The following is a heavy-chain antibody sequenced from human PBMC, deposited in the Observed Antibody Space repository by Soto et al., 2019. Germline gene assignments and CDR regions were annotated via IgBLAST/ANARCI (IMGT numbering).Heavy chain of an antibody. CDR1: GFTFSSYG. V-gene: IGHV3-30*18. D-gene: IGHD1-26*01. CDR3: AKDWYSGSYWGLFDY. CDR2: ISYDGSNK. J-gene: IGHJ4*02. Sequence: GGSLRLSCAASGFTFSSYGMHWVRQAPGKGLEWVAVISYDGSNKYYADSVKGRFTISRDNSKNTLYLQMNSLRAEDTAVYYCAKDWYSGSYWGLFDYWGQGTLVTVSS.